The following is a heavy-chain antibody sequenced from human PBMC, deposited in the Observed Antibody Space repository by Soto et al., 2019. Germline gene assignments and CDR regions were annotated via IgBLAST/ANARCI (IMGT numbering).Heavy chain of an antibody. J-gene: IGHJ5*02. CDR2: ISGSGGST. Sequence: EVQLLESGGGLVQPGGSLRLSCAASGFTFSSYAMSWVRQAPGKGLEWVSAISGSGGSTYYADSVKCRFTISRDNSKNTLYLQMNSLRAEDTAVYYCAKTWTTYYYDSSGYYPYWFDPWGQGTLVTVSS. CDR1: GFTFSSYA. D-gene: IGHD3-22*01. V-gene: IGHV3-23*01. CDR3: AKTWTTYYYDSSGYYPYWFDP.